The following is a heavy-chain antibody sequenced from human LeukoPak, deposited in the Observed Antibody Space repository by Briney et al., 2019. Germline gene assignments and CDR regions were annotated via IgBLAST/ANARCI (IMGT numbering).Heavy chain of an antibody. V-gene: IGHV3-23*01. D-gene: IGHD1-14*01. CDR2: ISGSGDST. CDR3: VRRAAVRGMDF. CDR1: GFIFDTHT. J-gene: IGHJ6*02. Sequence: GGSLRLSCTASGFIFDTHTLTWVRQAPGKGLEWVASISGSGDSTNYGDSVKGRFTISRDNFKRTVHLEMSNLRADDTAMYYCVRRAAVRGMDFWGLGTTVIVSS.